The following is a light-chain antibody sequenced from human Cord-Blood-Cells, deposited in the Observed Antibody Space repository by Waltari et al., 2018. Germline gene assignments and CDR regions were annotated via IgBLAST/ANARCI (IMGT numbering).Light chain of an antibody. CDR3: QQSYSTPYS. Sequence: DIQMTQSPSSLSASVGDRVTITCRASQSISSYLNWYQQKPGKAPKRLIYAASSLQSGVPSRFSGSGYGTDFTLTISSLQPEDFATYYCQQSYSTPYSFGQGTKLEIK. V-gene: IGKV1-39*01. CDR2: AAS. J-gene: IGKJ2*03. CDR1: QSISSY.